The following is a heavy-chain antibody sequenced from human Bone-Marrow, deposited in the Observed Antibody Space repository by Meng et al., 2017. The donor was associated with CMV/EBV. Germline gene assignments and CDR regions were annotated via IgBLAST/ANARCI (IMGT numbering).Heavy chain of an antibody. CDR1: GGSISSSSYY. V-gene: IGHV4-39*07. Sequence: GSLRLSCTVSGGSISSSSYYWGWIRQPPGKGLEWIGSIYYSGSTYYNPSLKSRVTISVDTSKNQFSLKLSSVTAADTAVYYCARGSQLLGYFQHWGQGTLVTVYS. D-gene: IGHD2-2*01. CDR3: ARGSQLLGYFQH. CDR2: IYYSGST. J-gene: IGHJ1*01.